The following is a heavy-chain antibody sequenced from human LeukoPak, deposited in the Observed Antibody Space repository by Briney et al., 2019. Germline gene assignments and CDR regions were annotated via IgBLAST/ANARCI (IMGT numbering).Heavy chain of an antibody. V-gene: IGHV3-33*01. CDR3: AREEWSGRYYAGYFDS. J-gene: IGHJ4*02. Sequence: GGSLRLSCAASGFTFGSYGMHWVRRAPGKGLEWVSAIWYDGSNKYYADSVKGRFTISRDNSKNTLYLQMNSLRAEDTAVYYCAREEWSGRYYAGYFDSWGQGTLVTVSS. CDR1: GFTFGSYG. CDR2: IWYDGSNK. D-gene: IGHD1-26*01.